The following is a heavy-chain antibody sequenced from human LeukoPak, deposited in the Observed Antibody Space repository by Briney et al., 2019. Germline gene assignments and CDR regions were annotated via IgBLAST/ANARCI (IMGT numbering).Heavy chain of an antibody. CDR3: ARGPVTPIQNWFDP. J-gene: IGHJ5*02. Sequence: ASVKVSCKASGYMFINYYIHWVRQAPGQGLEWMGIINPSSGSTTYAQKFQGRVTMTRDTSTTTVYMELSSLRSDDTAVYYCARGPVTPIQNWFDPWGQGTLVTVSS. V-gene: IGHV1-46*01. D-gene: IGHD4-17*01. CDR2: INPSSGST. CDR1: GYMFINYY.